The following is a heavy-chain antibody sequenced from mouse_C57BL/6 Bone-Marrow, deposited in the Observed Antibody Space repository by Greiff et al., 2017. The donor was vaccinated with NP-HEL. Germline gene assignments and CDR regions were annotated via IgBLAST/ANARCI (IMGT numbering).Heavy chain of an antibody. J-gene: IGHJ4*01. CDR3: VSRLFYYGYDDYYAMDY. V-gene: IGHV10-1*01. CDR2: IRSKSNNYAT. Sequence: DVMLVESGGGLVQPKGSLKLSCAASGFSFNTYAMNWVRQAPGKGLEWVARIRSKSNNYATYYADSVKDRFTISRDDSESMLYLQMNNLKTEDTAMYYCVSRLFYYGYDDYYAMDYWGQGTSVTVSS. CDR1: GFSFNTYA. D-gene: IGHD2-2*01.